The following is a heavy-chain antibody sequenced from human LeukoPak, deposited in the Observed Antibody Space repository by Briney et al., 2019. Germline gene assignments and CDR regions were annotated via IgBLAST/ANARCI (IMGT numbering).Heavy chain of an antibody. J-gene: IGHJ4*02. V-gene: IGHV4-59*01. CDR1: GGSISSYY. CDR3: VRAGEIAATGDY. Sequence: QTSETLSLTCTVSGGSISSYYLTWIRQPPGKGLEWIGYIYNNGNTNYNSSLKSRVTISVDTSKNQFSLKLASVTAADTAVYYCVRAGEIAATGDYWGQGILVTVSS. D-gene: IGHD6-13*01. CDR2: IYNNGNT.